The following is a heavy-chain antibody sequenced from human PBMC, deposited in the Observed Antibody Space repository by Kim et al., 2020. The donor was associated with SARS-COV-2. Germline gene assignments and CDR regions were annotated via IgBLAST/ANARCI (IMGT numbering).Heavy chain of an antibody. CDR2: ISSSSSYI. V-gene: IGHV3-21*01. D-gene: IGHD6-13*01. Sequence: GGSLRLSCAASGFTFSSYSMNWVRQAPGKGLEWVSSISSSSSYIYYADSVKGRFTISRDNAKNSLYLQMNSLRAEDTAVYYCARDLGIAAACRLRDYYYYGMDVWGRGTTVTVSS. CDR1: GFTFSSYS. J-gene: IGHJ6*02. CDR3: ARDLGIAAACRLRDYYYYGMDV.